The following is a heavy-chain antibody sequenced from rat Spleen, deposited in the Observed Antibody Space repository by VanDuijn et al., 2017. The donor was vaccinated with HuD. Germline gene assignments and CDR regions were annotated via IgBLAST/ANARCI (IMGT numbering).Heavy chain of an antibody. V-gene: IGHV5-20*01. CDR3: TRGYVMDA. Sequence: EVQLVESGGGLVQPGRSLKLSCAASGFPFSDYYMAWVRQAPKKGLEWVASISYDGGRNFYRDSVKGRFTISRDNAKNTQYLQMDSLRSEDTATYYCTRGYVMDAWGQGVMVTVSS. J-gene: IGHJ4*01. CDR1: GFPFSDYY. CDR2: ISYDGGRN.